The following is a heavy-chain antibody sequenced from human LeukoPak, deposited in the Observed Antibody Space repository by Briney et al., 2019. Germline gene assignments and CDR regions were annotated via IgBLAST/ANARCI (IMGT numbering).Heavy chain of an antibody. Sequence: GGSLRLSCAASGFTFSSYAMSWVRQAPGKGLEWVSAISGSGGSTYYADSVKGRFTISRDNSKNTLYLQMNSLRAEDTAAYYCAKESASIVGATPFDYWGQGTLVTVSS. CDR2: ISGSGGST. CDR3: AKESASIVGATPFDY. V-gene: IGHV3-23*01. J-gene: IGHJ4*02. CDR1: GFTFSSYA. D-gene: IGHD1-26*01.